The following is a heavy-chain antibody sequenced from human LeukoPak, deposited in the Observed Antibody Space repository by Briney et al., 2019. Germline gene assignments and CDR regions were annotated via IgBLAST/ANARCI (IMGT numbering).Heavy chain of an antibody. J-gene: IGHJ2*01. CDR2: ISHSGSP. Sequence: SETLSLICTVSGYSISSGYYWGWIRQPPGKGLEWIGSISHSGSPYYNPSLKSRVTISVHTSKNQFSLKLSSVTAADTAVYYCARDPVVPATSMQFDWYFDLWGRGTLVTVSS. CDR1: GYSISSGYY. V-gene: IGHV4-38-2*02. CDR3: ARDPVVPATSMQFDWYFDL. D-gene: IGHD2-21*02.